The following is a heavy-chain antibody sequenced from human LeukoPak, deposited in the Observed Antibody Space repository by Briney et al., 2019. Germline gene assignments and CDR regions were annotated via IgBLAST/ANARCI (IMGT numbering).Heavy chain of an antibody. V-gene: IGHV1-2*02. D-gene: IGHD3-22*01. J-gene: IGHJ4*02. CDR3: ARGSSSDYYDSSGRTEGDY. Sequence: ASVEVSCKASGYTFTGYYMHWVRQAPGQGLEWMGWINPNSGGTNYAQKFQGRVTMTRDTSISTAYMELSRLRSDDTAVYYCARGSSSDYYDSSGRTEGDYWGQGTLVTVSS. CDR2: INPNSGGT. CDR1: GYTFTGYY.